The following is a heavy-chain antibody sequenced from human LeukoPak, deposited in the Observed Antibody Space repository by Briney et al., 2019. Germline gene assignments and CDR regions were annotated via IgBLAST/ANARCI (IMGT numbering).Heavy chain of an antibody. J-gene: IGHJ4*02. CDR1: GYTFTNYY. D-gene: IGHD1-26*01. CDR2: INASGGGT. CDR3: ARDRHYRYSETYDSDY. V-gene: IGHV1-46*01. Sequence: ASVKVSCKASGYTFTNYYIHWVRQAPGQGLEWMGIINASGGGTSYAQKFQGRVTMTRDTSTSTVCLELSSLRSEDTAIYYCARDRHYRYSETYDSDYWGQGTLVTVSS.